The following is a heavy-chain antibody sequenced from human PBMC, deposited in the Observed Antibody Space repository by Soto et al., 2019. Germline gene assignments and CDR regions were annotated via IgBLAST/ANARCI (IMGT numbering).Heavy chain of an antibody. CDR2: IFYSDSF. CDR1: GGSISSGGSY. CDR3: ARAPETPPILGVVRPYFFAF. D-gene: IGHD3-3*01. J-gene: IGHJ4*02. Sequence: SETLSLTCTVSGGSISSGGSYWSWIRQRPGKGLEWIGYIFYSDSFYYTPSLKGRVVILADTSKNQFTLKLSSVTDADTAVYYCARAPETPPILGVVRPYFFAFWGQGTLVTVSS. V-gene: IGHV4-31*03.